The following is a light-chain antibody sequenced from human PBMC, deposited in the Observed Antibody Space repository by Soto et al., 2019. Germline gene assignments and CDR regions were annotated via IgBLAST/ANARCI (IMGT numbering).Light chain of an antibody. V-gene: IGKV3-20*01. CDR2: CAS. CDR1: QTLRSSA. J-gene: IGKJ1*01. Sequence: IGLTQSPATLSWSPGERASLSCRASQTLRSSALACYQQKPGHPPRLLIYCASSMATGIPDRFSGSGSGTDFTLTIIRLEAEDFAVYFCQQSGHSPDSDGWTFGRGTKMEIK. CDR3: QQSGHSPDSDGWT.